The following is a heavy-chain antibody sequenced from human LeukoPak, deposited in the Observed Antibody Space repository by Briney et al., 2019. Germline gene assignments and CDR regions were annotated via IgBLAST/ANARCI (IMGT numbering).Heavy chain of an antibody. D-gene: IGHD4-17*01. CDR2: IFYTGST. J-gene: IGHJ4*02. Sequence: SETLSLTCTVSGASITTHSWSWIRQPPGKGPERLGCIFYTGSTNYNPSLNGRVSISPDTSTNQLSLKLSAVAAADTAVYYCVCGANGDYAFDYRSQGTLVTVSS. V-gene: IGHV4-59*11. CDR1: GASITTHS. CDR3: VCGANGDYAFDY.